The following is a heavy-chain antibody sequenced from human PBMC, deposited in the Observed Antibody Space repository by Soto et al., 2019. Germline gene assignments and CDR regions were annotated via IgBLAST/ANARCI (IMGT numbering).Heavy chain of an antibody. J-gene: IGHJ4*02. CDR2: IGGRGGST. V-gene: IGHV3-23*01. Sequence: GSLRLSCVASGFTFSNYVMSLVRQAPGKGLEWVSGIGGRGGSTDYADSVKGRFTISRDNSKNTLYLQMNSLKVDDTAVYYCAKDLRYGGNWFDFWGQGTLVTVSS. CDR1: GFTFSNYV. D-gene: IGHD2-21*01. CDR3: AKDLRYGGNWFDF.